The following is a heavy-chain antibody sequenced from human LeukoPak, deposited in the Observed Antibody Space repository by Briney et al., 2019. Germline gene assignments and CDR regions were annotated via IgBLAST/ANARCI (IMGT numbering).Heavy chain of an antibody. CDR3: ARGDPFDY. Sequence: SETLSLTCTVSGGSISSYYWSWIRQPPGKGLEWIGYIYYSGSTNYNPSLESRVTISVDTSKNQSSLKLSSVTAADTAVYYCARGDPFDYWGQGTLVTVSS. CDR2: IYYSGST. CDR1: GGSISSYY. D-gene: IGHD2-21*02. J-gene: IGHJ4*02. V-gene: IGHV4-59*01.